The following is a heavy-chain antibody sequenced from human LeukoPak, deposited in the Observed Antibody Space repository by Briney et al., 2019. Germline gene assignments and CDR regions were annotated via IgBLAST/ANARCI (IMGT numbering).Heavy chain of an antibody. CDR1: GFPFTGYY. Sequence: ASVKVFCKASGFPFTGYYMHWVRQAPGLGLEWMGWINPNSGGTNYAQKFQGRVTMTRDTSSSTAYMELSSLRSDDTAVYYCARDWQYYDNIWGSYRHFHYWGQGTLVTVSS. D-gene: IGHD3-16*02. CDR2: INPNSGGT. CDR3: ARDWQYYDNIWGSYRHFHY. V-gene: IGHV1-2*02. J-gene: IGHJ4*02.